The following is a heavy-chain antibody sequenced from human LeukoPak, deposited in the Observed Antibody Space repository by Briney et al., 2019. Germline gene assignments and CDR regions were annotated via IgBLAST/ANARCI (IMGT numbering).Heavy chain of an antibody. CDR2: ITNSGATI. D-gene: IGHD4-17*01. Sequence: PGGSLRLSCAASGFTFSDYYMGWIRQAPGKGLECVSYITNSGATIYYADSVKGRFTISRDNAKNSLYLQMNSLRAEETAVYYCAREYGDYDDAFDIWGQGTMVTVSS. CDR1: GFTFSDYY. CDR3: AREYGDYDDAFDI. V-gene: IGHV3-11*04. J-gene: IGHJ3*02.